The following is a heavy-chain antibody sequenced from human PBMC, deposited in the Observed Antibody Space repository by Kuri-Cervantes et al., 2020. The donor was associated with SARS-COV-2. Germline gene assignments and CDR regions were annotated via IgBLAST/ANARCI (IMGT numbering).Heavy chain of an antibody. CDR2: ISSSGSTI. D-gene: IGHD2-15*01. CDR1: GFNFSSYE. Sequence: GESLKISCVASGFNFSSYEMNWVRQAPGRGLEWVSYISSSGSTIYYADSVKGRFTISRDNARNSLYLQMSSLRVEDTAVCYCTRMSSGGSPDYWGQGTLVTVSS. CDR3: TRMSSGGSPDY. V-gene: IGHV3-48*03. J-gene: IGHJ4*02.